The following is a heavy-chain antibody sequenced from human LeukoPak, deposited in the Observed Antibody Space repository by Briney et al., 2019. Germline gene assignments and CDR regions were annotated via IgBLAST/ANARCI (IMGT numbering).Heavy chain of an antibody. CDR3: ARGGGYCSSTSCPRWRYYYYMDV. CDR1: GVSIRSGDYY. Sequence: SETLSLTCTVSGVSIRSGDYYWGWIRQSPGKGLEWIGSMSSGGSFFYNPSLRSRVTISVDTSNNQFSLKVTSVTAADTAVYYCARGGGYCSSTSCPRWRYYYYMDVWGKGTTVTVSS. V-gene: IGHV4-39*07. D-gene: IGHD2-2*01. CDR2: MSSGGSF. J-gene: IGHJ6*03.